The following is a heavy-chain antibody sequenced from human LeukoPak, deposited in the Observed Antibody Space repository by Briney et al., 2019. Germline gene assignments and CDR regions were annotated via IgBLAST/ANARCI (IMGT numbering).Heavy chain of an antibody. CDR3: ARVVPSDGALLGAVDP. CDR1: GFTFSGYS. V-gene: IGHV3-21*01. Sequence: GGSLRLSCVVSGFTFSGYSMNWVRQAPGKGLEWVSSISRSSSYIYYTDSVKGRFTISRDNAKNSLYLQMSSLRVEDTAVYYCARVVPSDGALLGAVDPGGQGPLVTVSS. D-gene: IGHD1-26*01. CDR2: ISRSSSYI. J-gene: IGHJ5*02.